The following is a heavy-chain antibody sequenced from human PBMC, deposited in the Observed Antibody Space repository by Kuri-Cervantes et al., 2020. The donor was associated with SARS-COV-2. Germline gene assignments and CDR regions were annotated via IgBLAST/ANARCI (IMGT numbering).Heavy chain of an antibody. CDR1: GFTFSSYD. J-gene: IGHJ4*02. V-gene: IGHV3-66*01. D-gene: IGHD2-15*01. CDR2: IYSGGST. CDR3: ARDGLGYCSGGSCPTFDY. Sequence: GGSLRLSCAASGFTFSSYDMHWIRQATGKGLEWVSVIYSGGSTYYADSVKGRFTISRDNSKNTLYLQMNSLRDEDTAVYYCARDGLGYCSGGSCPTFDYWGQGTLVTVSS.